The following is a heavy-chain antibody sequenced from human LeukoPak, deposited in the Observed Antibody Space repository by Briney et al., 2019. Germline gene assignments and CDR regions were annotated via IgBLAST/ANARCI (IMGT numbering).Heavy chain of an antibody. Sequence: PGGSVRLSCAASGFTFDNYAIPWVRQAPGKGLEWVSGISWDSGSIGYADSVKGRFTISRDNAKNSLYLQMNSLRAEDTALYYCAKGTVGALYYYYGMDVWGQGTTVTVSS. J-gene: IGHJ6*02. CDR1: GFTFDNYA. CDR3: AKGTVGALYYYYGMDV. D-gene: IGHD1-26*01. CDR2: ISWDSGSI. V-gene: IGHV3-9*01.